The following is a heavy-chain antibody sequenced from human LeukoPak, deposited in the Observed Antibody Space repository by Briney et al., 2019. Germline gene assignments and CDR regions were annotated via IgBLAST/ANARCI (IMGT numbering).Heavy chain of an antibody. J-gene: IGHJ4*02. CDR3: ARDRYVRFDY. CDR2: IYHSGST. Sequence: SETLPLTCAFSGYSISSGYYWGWIRQPPGKGVEWIGCIYHSGSTYYNPSLKGRLTITVDTSKNQFSLKLSSVTAADTSVYYCARDRYVRFDYWGQGTLVTVSS. V-gene: IGHV4-38-2*02. D-gene: IGHD5-12*01. CDR1: GYSISSGYY.